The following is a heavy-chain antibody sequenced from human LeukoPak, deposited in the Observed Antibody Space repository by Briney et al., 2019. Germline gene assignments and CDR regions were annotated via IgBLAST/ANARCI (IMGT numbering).Heavy chain of an antibody. V-gene: IGHV3-7*01. CDR3: VSTSGP. CDR1: GFTFIHHG. CDR2: IKQDGSLK. J-gene: IGHJ5*02. Sequence: GTSLRLSCAASGFTFIHHGFHWVRQPPGKGLEWVANIKQDGSLKSYVDSVKGRFTVSIDSVKNSVHLQMTSLRVEDTAIYYCVSTSGPWGQGTLVTVSS.